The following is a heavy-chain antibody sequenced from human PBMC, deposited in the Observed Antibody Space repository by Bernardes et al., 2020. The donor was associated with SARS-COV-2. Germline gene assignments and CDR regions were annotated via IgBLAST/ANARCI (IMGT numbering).Heavy chain of an antibody. CDR1: GFTFSSYA. D-gene: IGHD3-3*01. CDR2: ISGSGGST. V-gene: IGHV3-23*01. CDR3: AKFAEVGSLLGDYDFWSGYYKGAMDV. J-gene: IGHJ6*03. Sequence: GGSLRLSCAASGFTFSSYAMSWVRQAPGKGLEWVSAISGSGGSTYYADSVKGRFTISRDNSKNTLYLQMNSLRAEDTAVYYCAKFAEVGSLLGDYDFWSGYYKGAMDVWGKGTTVTVSS.